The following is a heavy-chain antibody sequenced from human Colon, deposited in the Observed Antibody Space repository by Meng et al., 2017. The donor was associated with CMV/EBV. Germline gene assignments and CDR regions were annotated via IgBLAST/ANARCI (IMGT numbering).Heavy chain of an antibody. V-gene: IGHV3-53*01. CDR3: ASHTHYAGNPPGTHNC. J-gene: IGHJ4*02. CDR1: GFNVNKNY. D-gene: IGHD1-14*01. CDR2: LYSDGATFVDYT. Sequence: GESLKISWAGSGFNVNKNYMNWVRQAPGTGLEWASVLYSDGATFVDYTSYADSVRGRFTISRDNSNNILYLQMDSLRADDTAVYYCASHTHYAGNPPGTHNCWGQGTLVTVSS.